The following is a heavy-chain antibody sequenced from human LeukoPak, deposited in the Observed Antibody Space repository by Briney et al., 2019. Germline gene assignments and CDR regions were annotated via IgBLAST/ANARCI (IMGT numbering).Heavy chain of an antibody. CDR3: ARNDMVRGVTASFDI. CDR1: GYTFTSYG. Sequence: ASVKVSCKPSGYTFTSYGISWVRQAPGQGREWMGCISALNGNTNYAQKLQVRVTITTDTSTSRAYRELRSLRSDDTAVYYGARNDMVRGVTASFDIWSQGTMVSVSS. D-gene: IGHD3-10*01. V-gene: IGHV1-18*01. J-gene: IGHJ3*02. CDR2: ISALNGNT.